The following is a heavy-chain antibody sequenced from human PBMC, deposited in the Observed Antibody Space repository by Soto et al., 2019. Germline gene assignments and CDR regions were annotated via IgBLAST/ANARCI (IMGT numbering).Heavy chain of an antibody. CDR3: AGERETSSWFLSGFEY. D-gene: IGHD6-13*01. Sequence: VQLVESGGGVVQPGRSLRLSCSTSGLTFTRHAMHWVRQVPGKGLEWVAAISDDGSKKHYVDSVKGRFSISRDKSRNTVYLQMNSLRVEDTAVYFCAGERETSSWFLSGFEYWGQGTLVTVSS. CDR1: GLTFTRHA. V-gene: IGHV3-30-3*01. J-gene: IGHJ4*02. CDR2: ISDDGSKK.